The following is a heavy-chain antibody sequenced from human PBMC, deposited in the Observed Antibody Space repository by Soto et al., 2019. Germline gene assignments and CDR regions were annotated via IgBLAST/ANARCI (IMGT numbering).Heavy chain of an antibody. Sequence: QVQLVQSGAEVKKPGASVKVSCKASGYTFTSYGISWVRQAPGQGLEWMGWIIAYNGNTNYAQKLQGRVTMTTDTTTSTADMEPRSLRSDDMAVDYYARNLPKRDVWGQGTTVTVSS. J-gene: IGHJ6*02. CDR1: GYTFTSYG. CDR3: ARNLPKRDV. V-gene: IGHV1-18*03. CDR2: IIAYNGNT.